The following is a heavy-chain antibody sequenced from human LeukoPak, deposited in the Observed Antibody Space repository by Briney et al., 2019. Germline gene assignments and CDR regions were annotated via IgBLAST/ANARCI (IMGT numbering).Heavy chain of an antibody. CDR1: GYTFTSYG. Sequence: ASVKVSCKASGYTFTSYGISWVRQAPGQGLEWMGWISAYNGNTNYAQKLQGRVTMTTDTSTSTAYMELRSLRFDDTAVYYCARDANPYYYGSGSYRAFDYWGQGTLVTVSS. D-gene: IGHD3-10*01. V-gene: IGHV1-18*04. CDR2: ISAYNGNT. J-gene: IGHJ4*02. CDR3: ARDANPYYYGSGSYRAFDY.